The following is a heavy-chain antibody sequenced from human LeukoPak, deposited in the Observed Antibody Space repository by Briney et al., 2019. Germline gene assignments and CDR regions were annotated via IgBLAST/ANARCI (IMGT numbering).Heavy chain of an antibody. D-gene: IGHD5-12*01. CDR3: ARERGYYYYYYGMDV. J-gene: IGHJ6*02. V-gene: IGHV4-59*12. CDR1: GGSISSYY. CDR2: IYYSGST. Sequence: PSETLSLTCTVSGGSISSYYWSWIRQPPGKGLEWIGYIYYSGSTNYNPSLKSRVTISVDTSKNQFSLKLSSVTAADTAVYYCARERGYYYYYYGMDVWGQGTTVTVSS.